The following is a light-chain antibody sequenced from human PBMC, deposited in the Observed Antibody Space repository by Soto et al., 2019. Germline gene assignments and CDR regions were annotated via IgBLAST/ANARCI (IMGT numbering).Light chain of an antibody. Sequence: TPSPSAMYRFGRDKVTIGSQTGPPISVYLNWYQQKPGKAPTLLISAASTLQSGVPSRFSGSGKGTHFTLSISELRPEDFATYYCQQSYSAPITFGEGTRLDIK. CDR1: PPISVY. CDR3: QQSYSAPIT. J-gene: IGKJ5*01. V-gene: IGKV1-39*01. CDR2: AAS.